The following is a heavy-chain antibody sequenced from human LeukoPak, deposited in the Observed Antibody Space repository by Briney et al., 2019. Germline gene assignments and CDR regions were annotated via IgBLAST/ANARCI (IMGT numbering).Heavy chain of an antibody. CDR1: GGSISSYY. D-gene: IGHD1-26*01. CDR2: IYYSGST. V-gene: IGHV4-59*01. Sequence: SETLSLTCTVSGGSISSYYWSWIRQPPGKGLEWIGYIYYSGSTNYNPSLKSRVTISVDTSKNQFSLKLTSVTAADTAMYYCARRGGSPLGAFDIWGQGTMVTVSS. CDR3: ARRGGSPLGAFDI. J-gene: IGHJ3*02.